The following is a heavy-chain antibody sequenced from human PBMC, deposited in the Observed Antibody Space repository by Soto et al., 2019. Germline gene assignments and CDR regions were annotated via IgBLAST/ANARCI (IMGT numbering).Heavy chain of an antibody. J-gene: IGHJ6*02. Sequence: SVKVSCKASGGTFSSYAISWVRQAPGQGLEWMGGIIPIFGTANYAQKFQGRVTITADESTSTAYMELSSLRSEDTAVYYCARVLSGNYVGYGMDVWGQGTTVTVSS. D-gene: IGHD1-7*01. CDR2: IIPIFGTA. CDR3: ARVLSGNYVGYGMDV. V-gene: IGHV1-69*13. CDR1: GGTFSSYA.